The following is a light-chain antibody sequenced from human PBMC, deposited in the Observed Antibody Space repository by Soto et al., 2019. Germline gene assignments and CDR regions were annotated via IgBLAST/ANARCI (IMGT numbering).Light chain of an antibody. Sequence: QSALTQPASVSGSPGQSITISCTGTSSDFGSYNLVSWYQQHPGKAPKLMIYESSKRPSGVSNRFSGSKSGNTASLTISGLQAEDEADYYCCSYAGSSTFYVFGTGTKVTVL. V-gene: IGLV2-23*01. CDR2: ESS. CDR3: CSYAGSSTFYV. J-gene: IGLJ1*01. CDR1: SSDFGSYNL.